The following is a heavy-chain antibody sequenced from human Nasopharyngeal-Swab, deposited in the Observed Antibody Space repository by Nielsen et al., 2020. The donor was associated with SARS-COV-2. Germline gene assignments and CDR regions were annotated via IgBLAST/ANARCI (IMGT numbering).Heavy chain of an antibody. V-gene: IGHV3-7*01. CDR1: GFTFSSYW. CDR3: ASLGDDYWYFDL. J-gene: IGHJ2*01. D-gene: IGHD4-17*01. CDR2: IKQDGSEK. Sequence: GESLKISCAASGFTFSSYWVSWVRQAPGKGLEWAANIKQDGSEKYYVDSVKGRFTISRDNAKNSLYLQMNSLRAEDTAVYYCASLGDDYWYFDLWGRGTLVTVSS.